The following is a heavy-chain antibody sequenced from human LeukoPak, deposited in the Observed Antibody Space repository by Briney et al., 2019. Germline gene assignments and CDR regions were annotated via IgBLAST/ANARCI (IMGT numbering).Heavy chain of an antibody. Sequence: SVKVSCKASGGTFTSYAISWVRQAPGQGLEWMGGIIPIFGTANYAQKFQGRVTITADESTSTAYMELSSLRSEDTAVYYCASTLSTIIIAAARPFDYWGQGTLVTVSS. CDR1: GGTFTSYA. D-gene: IGHD6-13*01. J-gene: IGHJ4*02. V-gene: IGHV1-69*01. CDR2: IIPIFGTA. CDR3: ASTLSTIIIAAARPFDY.